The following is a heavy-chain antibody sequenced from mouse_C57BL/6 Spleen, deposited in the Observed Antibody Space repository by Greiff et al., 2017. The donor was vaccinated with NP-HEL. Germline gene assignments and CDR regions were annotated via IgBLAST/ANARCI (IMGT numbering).Heavy chain of an antibody. CDR1: GYTFTSYW. CDR2: IDPSDSYT. J-gene: IGHJ4*01. Sequence: VKLQQPGAELVMPGASVKLSCKASGYTFTSYWMHWVKQRPGQGLEWIGEIDPSDSYTNYNQKFKGKSTLTVDKSSSTAYMQLSSLTSEDSAVYYCARGGGYPYAMDYWGQGTSVTVSS. V-gene: IGHV1-69*01. CDR3: ARGGGYPYAMDY. D-gene: IGHD2-2*01.